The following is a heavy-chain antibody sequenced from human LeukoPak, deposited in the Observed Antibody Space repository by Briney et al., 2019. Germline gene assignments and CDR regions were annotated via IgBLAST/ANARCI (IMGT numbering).Heavy chain of an antibody. V-gene: IGHV3-30*02. CDR1: GFTFSSYG. CDR3: ARGKRYSNYVGPLDY. D-gene: IGHD4-11*01. J-gene: IGHJ4*02. CDR2: IRYDGSNK. Sequence: GGSLRLSCAASGFTFSSYGMHWVRQAPGKGLEWVAFIRYDGSNKYYADSVKGRFTISRDNSKNTLYLQMNSLRAEDTAVYYCARGKRYSNYVGPLDYWGQGTLVTVSS.